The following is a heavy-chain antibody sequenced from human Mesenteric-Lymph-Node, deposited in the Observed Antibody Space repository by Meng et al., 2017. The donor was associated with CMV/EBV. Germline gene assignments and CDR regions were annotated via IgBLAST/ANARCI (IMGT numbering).Heavy chain of an antibody. D-gene: IGHD5-24*01. J-gene: IGHJ5*01. CDR1: GYTFTSYY. CDR3: ATYSRATTIPEVDS. CDR2: INPDSGGT. Sequence: ASVKVSCKASGYTFTSYYIHWVRQAPGQGLEWMGWINPDSGGTNYAQKFHDRVTMTRDTSINTAFMELSRLRSDDTAVFFCATYSRATTIPEVDSWGQGTLVTVSS. V-gene: IGHV1-2*02.